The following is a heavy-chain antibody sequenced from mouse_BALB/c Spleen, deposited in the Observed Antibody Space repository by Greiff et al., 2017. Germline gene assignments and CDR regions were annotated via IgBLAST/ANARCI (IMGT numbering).Heavy chain of an antibody. V-gene: IGHV3-2*02. CDR2: ISYSGST. J-gene: IGHJ4*01. Sequence: DVQLQESGPGLVKPSQSLSLTCTVTGYSITSDYAWNWIRQFPGNKLEWMGYISYSGSTSYNPSLKSRISITRDTSKNQFFLQLNSVTTEDTATYISAFYGNSYAMDNRGQGNSDTASP. CDR3: AFYGNSYAMDN. CDR1: GYSITSDYA. D-gene: IGHD2-1*01.